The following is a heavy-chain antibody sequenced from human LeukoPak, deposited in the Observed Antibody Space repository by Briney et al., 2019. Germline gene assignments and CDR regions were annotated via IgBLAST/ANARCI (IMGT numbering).Heavy chain of an antibody. D-gene: IGHD2-21*02. J-gene: IGHJ4*02. CDR2: IYPGDYET. CDR3: AIPPGYCGNDCSFDH. CDR1: GYSFSNYW. V-gene: IGHV5-51*01. Sequence: RGESLKISCEGSGYSFSNYWIGWVRQMPGKGLEWMGIIYPGDYETRYSPSFRGLVTISVDKSISTAYLQWSSLKASDTAMYYCAIPPGYCGNDCSFDHWGQGTLVTVSS.